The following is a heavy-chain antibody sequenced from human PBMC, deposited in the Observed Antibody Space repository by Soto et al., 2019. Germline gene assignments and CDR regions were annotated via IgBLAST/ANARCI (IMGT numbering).Heavy chain of an antibody. J-gene: IGHJ3*02. V-gene: IGHV1-69*01. CDR1: GGTFSSYA. Sequence: QVQLVQSGAEVKKPGSSVKVSCKASGGTFSSYAISWVRQAPGQGLEWMGGIIPILGTANYAQKFQGRVTITADESTSTADMELSSLRSEDTAVYYCAGDLGYCSGGSCPFDIWGQGTMVTVSS. CDR2: IIPILGTA. CDR3: AGDLGYCSGGSCPFDI. D-gene: IGHD2-15*01.